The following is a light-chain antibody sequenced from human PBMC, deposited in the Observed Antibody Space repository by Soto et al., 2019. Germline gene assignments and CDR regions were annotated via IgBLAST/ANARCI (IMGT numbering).Light chain of an antibody. CDR3: QQYGSLPLT. Sequence: EIVLTQSPGTLSLSPGERVTLSCRASQSVSTTSLAWYQQKAGQAPRLLIYGASSRATGIPARFRRSGSGTEITLTISRREPEDFAVYYCQQYGSLPLTFGPGTKVEVK. CDR2: GAS. V-gene: IGKV3-20*01. CDR1: QSVSTTS. J-gene: IGKJ3*01.